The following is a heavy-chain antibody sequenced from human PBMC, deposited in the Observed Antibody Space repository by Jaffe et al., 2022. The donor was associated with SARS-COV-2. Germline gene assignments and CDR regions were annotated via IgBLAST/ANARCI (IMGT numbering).Heavy chain of an antibody. V-gene: IGHV3-21*01. J-gene: IGHJ4*02. CDR3: ARNRDYGSGSCYKD. Sequence: EVQLVESGGGLVKPGGSLRLSCATSGFTFSSYSMNWVRQAPGKGLEWVSSISSSSSYIYYADSVKGRFTISRDNAKNSLYLQMNSLRAEDTAVYYCARNRDYGSGSCYKDWGQGTLVTVSS. CDR2: ISSSSSYI. D-gene: IGHD3-10*01. CDR1: GFTFSSYS.